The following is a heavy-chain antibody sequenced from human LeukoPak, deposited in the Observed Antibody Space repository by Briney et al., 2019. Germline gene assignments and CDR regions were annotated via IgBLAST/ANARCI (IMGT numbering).Heavy chain of an antibody. CDR3: ASGWYYDSSGYCVDAFDF. Sequence: GGSLRLSCAASGFTFTTYSMNWVRQAPGKGLEWVSYITGSSSTIYYADSVKGRFTISRDSGKNSLYLQMNSLRDEDTAVYYCASGWYYDSSGYCVDAFDFWGQGTMVTVS. D-gene: IGHD3-22*01. CDR1: GFTFTTYS. V-gene: IGHV3-48*02. J-gene: IGHJ3*01. CDR2: ITGSSSTI.